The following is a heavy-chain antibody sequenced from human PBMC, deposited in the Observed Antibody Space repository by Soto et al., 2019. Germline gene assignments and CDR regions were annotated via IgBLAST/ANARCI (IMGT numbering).Heavy chain of an antibody. Sequence: ASLKVSCKASGYTFRSYGISWVRQAPGQGLEWMGWISGYNGNTHYSQKFQGKVTMTTDTSTSTAYMELRNLRSDDTAVYYCAKADSNYAGRFSYYYMDVWGTGTMVTVSS. CDR1: GYTFRSYG. J-gene: IGHJ6*03. CDR2: ISGYNGNT. CDR3: AKADSNYAGRFSYYYMDV. D-gene: IGHD4-4*01. V-gene: IGHV1-18*01.